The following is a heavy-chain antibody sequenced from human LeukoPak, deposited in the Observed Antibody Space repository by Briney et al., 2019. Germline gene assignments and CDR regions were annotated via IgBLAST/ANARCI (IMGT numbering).Heavy chain of an antibody. Sequence: SVTLSLTCTVSGGSISSYYWSWIRRPPGKGLEWIGHIYSSGSTNYNPSLKSRVTISVDTSKNQFSLKLSSVTAADTAVYYCARSSSTKNPFDYWGQGTLVTVSS. V-gene: IGHV4-59*08. J-gene: IGHJ4*02. CDR1: GGSISSYY. D-gene: IGHD2-2*01. CDR2: IYSSGST. CDR3: ARSSSTKNPFDY.